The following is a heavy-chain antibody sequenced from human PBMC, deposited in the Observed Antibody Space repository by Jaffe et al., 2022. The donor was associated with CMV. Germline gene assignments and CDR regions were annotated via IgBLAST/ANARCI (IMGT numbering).Heavy chain of an antibody. CDR3: TRDGPYGGYYFDY. J-gene: IGHJ4*02. CDR1: GFTFGDYA. V-gene: IGHV3-49*04. Sequence: EVQLVESGGGLVQPGRSLRLSCTASGFTFGDYAMSWVRQAPGKGLEWVGFIRSKAYGGTTEYAASVKGRFTISRDDSKSIAYLQMNSLKTEDTAVYYCTRDGPYGGYYFDYWGQGTLVTVSS. CDR2: IRSKAYGGTT. D-gene: IGHD3-16*01.